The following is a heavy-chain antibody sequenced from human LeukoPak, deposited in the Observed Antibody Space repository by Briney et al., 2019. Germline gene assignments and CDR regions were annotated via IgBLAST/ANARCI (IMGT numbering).Heavy chain of an antibody. D-gene: IGHD6-13*01. Sequence: GGSLRLSCAASGFTFSSYSMNWVRQAPGKGLEWVSSISSSSSYIYYADSVKGRFTISRDNAKNSLYLQMNSLRAEDTAVYYCARDRAAAGTTIFDYWGQGTLVTVPS. CDR2: ISSSSSYI. CDR3: ARDRAAAGTTIFDY. V-gene: IGHV3-21*01. J-gene: IGHJ4*02. CDR1: GFTFSSYS.